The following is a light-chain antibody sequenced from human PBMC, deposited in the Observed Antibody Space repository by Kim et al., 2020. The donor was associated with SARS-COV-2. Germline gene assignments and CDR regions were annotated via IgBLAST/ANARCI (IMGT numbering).Light chain of an antibody. Sequence: EVVLTQSPATLSLSPGERATLSCRASESSGASLAWYQKKPGRAPRLLIYDAWSRATGVPARFSGSGSGTDFTLSITSLELEDSADYFCQQYLIWHLTFGGGTKVDIK. CDR3: QQYLIWHLT. CDR1: ESSGAS. CDR2: DAW. J-gene: IGKJ4*01. V-gene: IGKV3-11*01.